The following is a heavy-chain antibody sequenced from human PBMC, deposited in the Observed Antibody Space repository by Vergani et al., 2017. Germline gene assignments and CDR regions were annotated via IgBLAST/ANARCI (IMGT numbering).Heavy chain of an antibody. Sequence: QLQLQESGPGLVKPSETLSLTCTVSGGSISSSSYYWGWIRQPPGKGLEWIGSIYYSGSTYYNPSIKSRVTISVDTSKNQFSLKLSSVTAADTAVYYCARHRLRSSGWYDPFDYWGQGTLVPVSS. CDR3: ARHRLRSSGWYDPFDY. CDR1: GGSISSSSYY. D-gene: IGHD6-19*01. V-gene: IGHV4-39*01. CDR2: IYYSGST. J-gene: IGHJ4*02.